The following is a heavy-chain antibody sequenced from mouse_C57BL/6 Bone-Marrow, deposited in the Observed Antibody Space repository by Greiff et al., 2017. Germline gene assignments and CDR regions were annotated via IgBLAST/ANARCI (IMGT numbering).Heavy chain of an antibody. CDR3: ARSNWDY. V-gene: IGHV5-17*02. CDR2: ISSGSSTI. J-gene: IGHJ2*01. CDR1: GFTFSSFG. Sequence: EVQRVESGGGLVQPGGSRKLSCAASGFTFSSFGMHWVRQAPEKGLEWVAYISSGSSTIYYADTVKGRFTISRDNPKTTLFLQMTSLRSEDTAMYYCARSNWDYWGQGTTLTVSS. D-gene: IGHD4-1*01.